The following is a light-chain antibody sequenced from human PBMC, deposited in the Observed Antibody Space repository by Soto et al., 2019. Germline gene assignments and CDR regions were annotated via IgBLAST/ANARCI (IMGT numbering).Light chain of an antibody. J-gene: IGKJ1*01. CDR3: QQYDSYPWT. Sequence: DIQMTQSPSTLSASVGDRVTITCQASQSINTNLAWYHQKPGKAPNLLIYKASSLQTGVPSRFSGSGSGTEFTLTISSLQPDDFASYYCQQYDSYPWTFGQGTKVDIK. CDR1: QSINTN. CDR2: KAS. V-gene: IGKV1-5*03.